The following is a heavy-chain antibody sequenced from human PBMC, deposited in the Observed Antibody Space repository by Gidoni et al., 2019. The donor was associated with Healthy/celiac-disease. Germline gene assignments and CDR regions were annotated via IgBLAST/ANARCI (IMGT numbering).Heavy chain of an antibody. D-gene: IGHD2-2*01. V-gene: IGHV3-48*03. CDR3: AGQLPLTDAFDI. CDR1: GFTFSSYE. CDR2: ISSSGSTI. J-gene: IGHJ3*02. Sequence: EVQLVESGGGLVQPGGSLRLSCAASGFTFSSYEMNWVRQAPGKGLEWVSYISSSGSTIYYADSVKGRFTISRDNAKNSLYLQMNSLRAEDTAVYYCAGQLPLTDAFDIWGQGTMVTVSS.